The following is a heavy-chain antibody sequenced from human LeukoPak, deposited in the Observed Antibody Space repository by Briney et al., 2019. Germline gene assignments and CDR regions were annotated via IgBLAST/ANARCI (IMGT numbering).Heavy chain of an antibody. J-gene: IGHJ4*02. D-gene: IGHD1-1*01. CDR2: IKQDGIEK. Sequence: GGSLRLSCAASGFTSSNYWVTWVRQAPGKGLEWVANIKQDGIEKYYVDSVKGRFTISRDNAKNSLFLQMDSLSAEDTAVYYCARITTRYFDYWGQGTLVTVSS. CDR1: GFTSSNYW. CDR3: ARITTRYFDY. V-gene: IGHV3-7*05.